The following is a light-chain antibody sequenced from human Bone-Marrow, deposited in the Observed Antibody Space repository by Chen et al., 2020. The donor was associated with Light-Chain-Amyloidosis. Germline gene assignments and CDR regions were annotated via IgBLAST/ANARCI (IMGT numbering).Light chain of an antibody. J-gene: IGKJ1*01. Sequence: EIVLTQSPATLSLSPGERATLPCRPSQSTSFYLAWFQQRLGQAPRLLMYDASNRATGTPARFSGSGSGTDFTLTISSLEPEDFAVYYCQQRDSWPRTFGQGTKVEVK. CDR3: QQRDSWPRT. CDR1: QSTSFY. V-gene: IGKV3-11*01. CDR2: DAS.